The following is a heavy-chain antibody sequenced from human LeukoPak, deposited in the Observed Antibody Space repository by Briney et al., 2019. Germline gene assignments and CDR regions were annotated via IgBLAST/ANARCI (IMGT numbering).Heavy chain of an antibody. CDR2: ISYDGSNK. CDR1: GFTFSSYG. V-gene: IGHV3-30*18. CDR3: AKGLYDYVWGSYRQLPDYYYGMGV. Sequence: PGGSLRLPCAASGFTFSSYGMHWVRQAPGKGLEWVAVISYDGSNKYYADSVKGRFTISRDNSKNTLYLQMNSLRAGDTAVYYCAKGLYDYVWGSYRQLPDYYYGMGVWGQGTTVTVSS. J-gene: IGHJ6*02. D-gene: IGHD3-16*02.